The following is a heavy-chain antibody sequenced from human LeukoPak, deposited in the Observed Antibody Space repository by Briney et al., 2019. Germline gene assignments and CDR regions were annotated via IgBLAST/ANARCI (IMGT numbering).Heavy chain of an antibody. Sequence: PGGSLRLSCAASGFTFSSYAMNWVRQAPGKGLEWVSAISGGGGSTYYADSVKGRFTVSRDNSKNTLYLQMNSLRADDTAVYYCAKGTDRTSGSYFWGQGTLVTVSS. V-gene: IGHV3-23*01. J-gene: IGHJ4*02. D-gene: IGHD1-26*01. CDR1: GFTFSSYA. CDR3: AKGTDRTSGSYF. CDR2: ISGGGGST.